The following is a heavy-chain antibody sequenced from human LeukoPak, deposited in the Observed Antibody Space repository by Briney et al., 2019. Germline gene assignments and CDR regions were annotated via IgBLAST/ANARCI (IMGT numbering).Heavy chain of an antibody. J-gene: IGHJ4*02. CDR3: ARERSSGWNDY. V-gene: IGHV3-7*01. D-gene: IGHD6-19*01. Sequence: PGGSLRLSCAASGSTFSNYWMTWVRQAPGKGLEWVANIKQDGSEKHYGDSVKGRFTISRDNAKNSLYLEMNSLRAEDTAVYYCARERSSGWNDYWGQGTLVTVSS. CDR2: IKQDGSEK. CDR1: GSTFSNYW.